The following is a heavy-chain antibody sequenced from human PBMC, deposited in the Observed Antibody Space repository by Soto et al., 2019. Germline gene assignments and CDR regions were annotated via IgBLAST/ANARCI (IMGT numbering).Heavy chain of an antibody. Sequence: SETLSLTCAVSGGSISSSNWWSWVRQPPGKGLEWIGEIYHSGSTNYNPSLKSRVTISVDKSKNQFSLKLSSVTAADTAVYYCARDSWDYYDSRGVLVYYYYGMLVCXQGTMFTVS. J-gene: IGHJ6*01. V-gene: IGHV4-4*02. CDR3: ARDSWDYYDSRGVLVYYYYGMLV. D-gene: IGHD3-22*01. CDR2: IYHSGST. CDR1: GGSISSSNW.